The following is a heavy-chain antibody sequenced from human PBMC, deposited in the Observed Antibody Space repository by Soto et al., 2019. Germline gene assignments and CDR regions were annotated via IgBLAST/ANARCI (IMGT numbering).Heavy chain of an antibody. CDR1: GFTFGDYA. V-gene: IGHV3-49*04. J-gene: IGHJ4*02. CDR2: IRSKAYGGTT. Sequence: GGSLRLSCTASGFTFGDYAMSWVRQAPGKGLEWVGFIRSKAYGGTTEYAASVKGRFTISRDDSKSIAYLQMNSLKTEDTAVYYCTRVPVPRYSNYFDYWGQGTLVTVSS. D-gene: IGHD4-4*01. CDR3: TRVPVPRYSNYFDY.